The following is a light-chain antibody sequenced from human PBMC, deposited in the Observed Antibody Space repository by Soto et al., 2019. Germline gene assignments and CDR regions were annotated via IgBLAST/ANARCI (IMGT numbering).Light chain of an antibody. V-gene: IGKV1-39*01. CDR3: QQSYSTTWT. CDR2: GAS. J-gene: IGKJ1*01. Sequence: DIQMTQSPSTLSGSVGDRVTISCRASQTISSWLAWYQQKPGKAPKLLIYGASSLQSGVPSRFSGSGSGTDFTLTISSLQPEDVATYYCQQSYSTTWTFGQGTKVDIK. CDR1: QTISSW.